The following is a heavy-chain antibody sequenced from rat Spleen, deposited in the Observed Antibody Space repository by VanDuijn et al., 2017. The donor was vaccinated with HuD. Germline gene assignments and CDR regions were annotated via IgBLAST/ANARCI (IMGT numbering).Heavy chain of an antibody. D-gene: IGHD1-10*01. J-gene: IGHJ2*01. CDR1: GFTFSSFP. CDR2: ISPTGTYT. V-gene: IGHV5-46*01. CDR3: ARLRKQLYYFDY. Sequence: EVQLVESDGGLVQPGGSMNLSCAASGFTFSSFPMAWVRQTPTKGLEWVATISPTGTYTYYRDSVLGRFTISRDDAESTLYLQMDSLRSEDTATYYCARLRKQLYYFDYWGQGVMVTVSS.